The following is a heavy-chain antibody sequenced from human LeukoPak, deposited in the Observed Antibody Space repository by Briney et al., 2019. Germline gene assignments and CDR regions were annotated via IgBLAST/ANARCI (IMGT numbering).Heavy chain of an antibody. CDR3: ARGYYGSGSYMGYFDY. CDR1: GDSVSSNTAT. V-gene: IGHV6-1*01. J-gene: IGHJ4*02. Sequence: SQTLSLACAISGDSVSSNTATWNWIRQSPSRGREWLGRTYYRSKWYNDYAVSVKSRITINPDTSKNQFSLQLNSVTPEDTAVYYCARGYYGSGSYMGYFDYWGQGTLVTVSS. CDR2: TYYRSKWYN. D-gene: IGHD3-10*01.